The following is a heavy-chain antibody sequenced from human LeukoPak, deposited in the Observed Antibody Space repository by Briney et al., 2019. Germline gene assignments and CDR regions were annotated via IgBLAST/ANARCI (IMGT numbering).Heavy chain of an antibody. V-gene: IGHV3-30*04. CDR1: GFTFSSYA. J-gene: IGHJ4*02. CDR2: ISYDGANK. CDR3: ARAYSRTAIDY. Sequence: GRSLRLSCAASGFTFSSYAMHRVRQAPGKGLEWVAVISYDGANKYYADSVKGRFTFSRDNSKSTLYLQMNSLRAEDTAVYYCARAYSRTAIDYWGQGTLVTVSS. D-gene: IGHD2-21*01.